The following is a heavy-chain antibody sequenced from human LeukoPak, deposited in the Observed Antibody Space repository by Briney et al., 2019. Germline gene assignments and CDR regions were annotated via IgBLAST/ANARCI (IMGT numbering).Heavy chain of an antibody. J-gene: IGHJ4*02. D-gene: IGHD3-10*01. V-gene: IGHV4-4*07. Sequence: SETLSLTCTVSGGSISSYYWSWIRQPAGKGLEWIGRIYTSGSTNYNPSLKSRVTMSVDTSKNQFSLKLSSVTAADTAVYYCARDRHGSGSYLDYFDHWGQGTLVTVSS. CDR3: ARDRHGSGSYLDYFDH. CDR2: IYTSGST. CDR1: GGSISSYY.